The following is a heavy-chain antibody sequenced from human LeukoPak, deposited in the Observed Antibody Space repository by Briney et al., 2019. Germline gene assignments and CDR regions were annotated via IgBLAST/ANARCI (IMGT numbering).Heavy chain of an antibody. D-gene: IGHD3-10*01. V-gene: IGHV3-7*01. Sequence: GGSLRRSCSASGFTFSSYWMSWVRQAPGKGLEWVANIKQDGREKYYVDSVKGRFTISRDNDKNSLYLQMNSLRAEDTAVYYCARDKLLWFYWGQGTLVTVSS. CDR2: IKQDGREK. CDR3: ARDKLLWFY. CDR1: GFTFSSYW. J-gene: IGHJ4*02.